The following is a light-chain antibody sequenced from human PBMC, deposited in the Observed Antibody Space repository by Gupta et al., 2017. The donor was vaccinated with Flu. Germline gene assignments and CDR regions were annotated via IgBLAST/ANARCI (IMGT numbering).Light chain of an antibody. CDR3: QQDGGSSWT. CDR2: GVS. V-gene: IGKV3-20*01. Sequence: EIVLTQSPGTLSLSPGERATLSCRASQSVISSYLARHQQKPGQAPRLLISGVSNRATGIPDRFSGSGSGTDFTLTISRLEPEDFAVYYCQQDGGSSWTFGQGTKVEIK. J-gene: IGKJ1*01. CDR1: QSVISSY.